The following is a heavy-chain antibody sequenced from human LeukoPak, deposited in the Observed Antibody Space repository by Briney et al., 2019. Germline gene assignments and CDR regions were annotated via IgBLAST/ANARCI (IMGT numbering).Heavy chain of an antibody. D-gene: IGHD1-1*01. V-gene: IGHV1-69*02. CDR2: ITPIIDVS. CDR1: GGTLNTHI. Sequence: SVKVSCKASGGTLNTHIFTWVRQAPGQGLEWMGKITPIIDVSRYAQKFQGRLTITADKSTATVYMELSGLKSEDTAVYYCARVNLRGSQYNWFDPWGQGTLVTVSS. J-gene: IGHJ5*02. CDR3: ARVNLRGSQYNWFDP.